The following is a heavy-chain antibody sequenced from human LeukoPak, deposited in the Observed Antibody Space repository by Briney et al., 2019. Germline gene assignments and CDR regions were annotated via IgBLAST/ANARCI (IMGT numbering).Heavy chain of an antibody. CDR1: GFAFSICA. CDR3: AKDATPGNSIWDYFAY. CDR2: IGSPGET. J-gene: IGHJ4*02. Sequence: GGSLRLSCAASGFAFSICAMTWVRQAPGKGLDWVASIGSPGETYYADSVKGRFAVSRENSHNTVFLQLTSLTAEDTAIYYCAKDATPGNSIWDYFAYWGQGALVTVSS. V-gene: IGHV3-23*01. D-gene: IGHD2-15*01.